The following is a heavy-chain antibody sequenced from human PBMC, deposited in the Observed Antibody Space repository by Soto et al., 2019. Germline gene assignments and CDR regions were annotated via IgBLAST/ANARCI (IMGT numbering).Heavy chain of an antibody. CDR2: IYYSGST. J-gene: IGHJ5*02. CDR3: ARVPRIAAAGKGWWFDP. CDR1: GGSISSYY. Sequence: KPSETLSLTCTVSGGSISSYYWSWIRQPPGKGLEWMGYIYYSGSTNYNPSLKSRVTISVDTSKNQFSLKLSSVTAADTAVYYCARVPRIAAAGKGWWFDPWGQGTLVTVS. D-gene: IGHD6-13*01. V-gene: IGHV4-59*01.